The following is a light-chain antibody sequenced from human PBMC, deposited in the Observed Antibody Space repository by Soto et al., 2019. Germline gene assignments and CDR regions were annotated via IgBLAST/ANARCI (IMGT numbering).Light chain of an antibody. CDR1: QSVSSGY. CDR3: QQYDSSPLFT. J-gene: IGKJ3*01. Sequence: EIVLTQSPGTLSLSPGERATLSCRASQSVSSGYLAWYQQKPGQAPRLLSYGASSRATGIPDRFSGSGSGSDFTLTISRLESEDFAVYYCQQYDSSPLFTFGPGTKVDIK. CDR2: GAS. V-gene: IGKV3-20*01.